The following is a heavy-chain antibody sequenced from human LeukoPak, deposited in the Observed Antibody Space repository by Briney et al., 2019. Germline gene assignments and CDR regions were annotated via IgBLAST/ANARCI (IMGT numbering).Heavy chain of an antibody. CDR3: AREAKVGGALQY. CDR1: GLTFSDYW. J-gene: IGHJ4*02. D-gene: IGHD1-26*01. Sequence: GGSLRLSCAASGLTFSDYWMHWVRQAPGKGLVWVSRINTDGTFTRYADSVQGRFTISRNTAKNTLFLQMNSLRAEDTAVYYCAREAKVGGALQYWGQGILVTVSS. V-gene: IGHV3-74*01. CDR2: INTDGTFT.